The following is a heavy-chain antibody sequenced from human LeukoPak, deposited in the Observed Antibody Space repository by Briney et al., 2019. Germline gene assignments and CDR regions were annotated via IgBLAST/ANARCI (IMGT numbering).Heavy chain of an antibody. V-gene: IGHV4-4*07. D-gene: IGHD5-12*01. J-gene: IGHJ5*02. Sequence: SETLSLTCTVSGDSISSYYWSWIRQPAGKGLEWIGRIYTSGSTNYNPSLKSRVTISVDTSKNQFSLKLSSVTAADTAVYYCARDRWDLGYSGYDYVSWFDPWGQGTLVTVSS. CDR2: IYTSGST. CDR1: GDSISSYY. CDR3: ARDRWDLGYSGYDYVSWFDP.